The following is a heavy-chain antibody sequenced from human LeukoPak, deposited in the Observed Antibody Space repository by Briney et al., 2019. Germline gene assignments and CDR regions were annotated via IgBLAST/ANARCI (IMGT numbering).Heavy chain of an antibody. CDR3: ANADPGYCSSTSCPSGFVY. CDR1: GFTFSSYG. V-gene: IGHV3-30*18. D-gene: IGHD2-2*01. Sequence: PGGSLRLSCAASGFTFSSYGMHWVRQAPGKGLEWVAVISYDGSNKYYADSVKGRFTISRDNSKNTLYLQMNSLRAEDTAVYYCANADPGYCSSTSCPSGFVYWGQGTLVTVSS. CDR2: ISYDGSNK. J-gene: IGHJ4*02.